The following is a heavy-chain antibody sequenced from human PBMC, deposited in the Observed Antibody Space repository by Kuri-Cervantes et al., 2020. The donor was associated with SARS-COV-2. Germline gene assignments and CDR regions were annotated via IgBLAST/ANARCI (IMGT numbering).Heavy chain of an antibody. CDR2: FDPEDGET. J-gene: IGHJ3*01. Sequence: ASVKVSCKVSGYTLTELSMHWVRQAPGKGLEWMGGFDPEDGETIYAQKFQGRVTMTRDTSTSTVYMELSSLRSEDTAVYYCARARRYSGYGLDWGLWGQGTMVTVSS. CDR1: GYTLTELS. V-gene: IGHV1-24*01. CDR3: ARARRYSGYGLDWGL. D-gene: IGHD5-12*01.